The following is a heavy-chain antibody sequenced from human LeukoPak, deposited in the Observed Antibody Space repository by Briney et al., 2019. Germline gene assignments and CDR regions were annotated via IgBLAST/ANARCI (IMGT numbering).Heavy chain of an antibody. D-gene: IGHD3-22*01. V-gene: IGHV5-51*01. CDR3: ARPNITSYYDSRGYDAFDV. CDR1: GYSFDSYW. J-gene: IGHJ3*01. CDR2: IYPGDSDT. Sequence: GESLKISCKGSGYSFDSYWIAWVRQMPGKGLECMGIIYPGDSDTAYSPSFQGQVTISADKSISTAYLQWNSLKASDTAIYYCARPNITSYYDSRGYDAFDVWGQGTMVTVSS.